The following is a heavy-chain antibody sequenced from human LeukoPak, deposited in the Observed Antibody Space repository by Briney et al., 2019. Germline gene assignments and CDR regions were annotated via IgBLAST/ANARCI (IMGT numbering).Heavy chain of an antibody. CDR1: GYTFTSYY. CDR3: ARDMEQLAGGYYYYMDV. D-gene: IGHD6-6*01. Sequence: ASVKVSCKASGYTFTSYYMHWVRQAPGQGLEWMGIINPSGGSTSYAQKFQGRVTMTRDTSTSTVYMGLSSLRSEDTAVYYCARDMEQLAGGYYYYMDVWGKGTTVTVSS. CDR2: INPSGGST. J-gene: IGHJ6*03. V-gene: IGHV1-46*01.